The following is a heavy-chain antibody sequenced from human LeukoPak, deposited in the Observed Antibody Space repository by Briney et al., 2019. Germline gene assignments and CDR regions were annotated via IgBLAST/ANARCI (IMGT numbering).Heavy chain of an antibody. CDR2: IYYTGST. Sequence: PSETLSLTCTVSGDSISSGDYYWSWIRQPAGKGLEWIGYIYYTGSTNYNPSLKSRVTISVDTSKNQFSLKLSSVTAADTAVYYCARVEDSGYDYRGRFDPWGQGTLVTVSS. V-gene: IGHV4-61*10. CDR1: GDSISSGDYY. CDR3: ARVEDSGYDYRGRFDP. D-gene: IGHD5-12*01. J-gene: IGHJ5*02.